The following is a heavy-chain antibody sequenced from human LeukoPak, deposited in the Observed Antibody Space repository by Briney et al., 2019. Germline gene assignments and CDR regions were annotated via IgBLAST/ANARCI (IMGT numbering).Heavy chain of an antibody. Sequence: GGSLRLSCAASGFTFSSYEMNWVRQAPGKGLEWVGFIRSKAYGGATEDAASVKGRFTISRDDSKSIAYLQVNSLKTEDTAVYYCTGSFGELSFFAHWGQGTLVTVSS. CDR3: TGSFGELSFFAH. V-gene: IGHV3-49*04. CDR2: IRSKAYGGAT. D-gene: IGHD3-10*01. CDR1: GFTFSSYE. J-gene: IGHJ4*02.